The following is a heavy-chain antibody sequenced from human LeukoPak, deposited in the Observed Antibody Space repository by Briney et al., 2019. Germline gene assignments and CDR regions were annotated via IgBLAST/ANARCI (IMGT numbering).Heavy chain of an antibody. Sequence: SETLSLTCTASGGSISSSAYYWGWIRQPPGKGLEWIGTIYYSGSTDYNPSLKSRVTISLDRFKNQFSLRLSSVTAADTAVYYCAGGLVTHYGRLSWFDTWGQGTLVTVSS. CDR1: GGSISSSAYY. CDR3: AGGLVTHYGRLSWFDT. J-gene: IGHJ5*02. CDR2: IYYSGST. D-gene: IGHD4-17*01. V-gene: IGHV4-39*07.